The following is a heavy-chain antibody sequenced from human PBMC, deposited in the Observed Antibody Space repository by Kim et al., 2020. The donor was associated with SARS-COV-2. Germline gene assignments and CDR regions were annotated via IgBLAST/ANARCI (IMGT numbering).Heavy chain of an antibody. CDR2: ISGSGGST. D-gene: IGHD3-22*01. CDR3: AKSMDYYDSSGYYNPSRYFDY. CDR1: GFTFSSYA. Sequence: GGSLRLSCAASGFTFSSYAMSWVRQAPGKGLEWVSAISGSGGSTYYADSVKGRFTISRDNSKNTLYLQMNSLRAEDTAVYYCAKSMDYYDSSGYYNPSRYFDYWGQGTLVTVSS. V-gene: IGHV3-23*01. J-gene: IGHJ4*02.